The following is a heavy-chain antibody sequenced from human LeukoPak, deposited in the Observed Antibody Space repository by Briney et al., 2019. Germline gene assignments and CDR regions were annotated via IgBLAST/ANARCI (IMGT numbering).Heavy chain of an antibody. CDR1: GGTFSSYA. CDR2: IIPIFGTA. J-gene: IGHJ6*03. Sequence: SVKVSCKASGGTFSSYAISWVRQAPGQGLEWMGGIIPIFGTANYAQKFQGRVTIIADESTSTAYMELSSLRSEDTAVYYCARLGYGDYGYYYYMDVWGKGTTVTVSS. D-gene: IGHD4-17*01. CDR3: ARLGYGDYGYYYYMDV. V-gene: IGHV1-69*01.